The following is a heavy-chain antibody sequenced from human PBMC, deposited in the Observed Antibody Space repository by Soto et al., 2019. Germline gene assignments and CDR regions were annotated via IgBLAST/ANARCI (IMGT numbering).Heavy chain of an antibody. J-gene: IGHJ5*01. Sequence: QVQLVQSGAEVKKPGASVKVSCKTSGYPFSAYYINWVRQAPGQGLEWMGWLNPNSGDTKFTQNFQGRVTMTRDTSIRTAYMELTNLTSDDTAVYYCARCHCISGTCYSWFDSWGQGTLVTVSS. CDR2: LNPNSGDT. CDR3: ARCHCISGTCYSWFDS. D-gene: IGHD2-2*02. V-gene: IGHV1-2*02. CDR1: GYPFSAYY.